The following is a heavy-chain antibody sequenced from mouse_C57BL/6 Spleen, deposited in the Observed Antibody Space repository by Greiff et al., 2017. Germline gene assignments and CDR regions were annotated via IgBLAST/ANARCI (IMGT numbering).Heavy chain of an antibody. J-gene: IGHJ2*01. V-gene: IGHV1-69*01. CDR2: IDPSDSYT. Sequence: QVQLQQPGAELVMPGASVKLSCKASGYTFTSYWMHWVKQRPGQGLEWIGEIDPSDSYTNYNQKFKGKSTLTVDKSSSTAYMQLSSLTSEDSAVYYCARRLTGTRGYFDYWGQGTTLTVSS. CDR1: GYTFTSYW. D-gene: IGHD4-1*01. CDR3: ARRLTGTRGYFDY.